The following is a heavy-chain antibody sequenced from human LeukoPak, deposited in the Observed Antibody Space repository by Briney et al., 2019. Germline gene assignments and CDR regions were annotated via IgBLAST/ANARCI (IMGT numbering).Heavy chain of an antibody. D-gene: IGHD3-10*01. CDR1: GGTFSSYT. CDR2: IISILNTT. V-gene: IGHV1-69*08. J-gene: IGHJ6*02. CDR3: ARGTSIRGDDYHGMDV. Sequence: GSSVKVSCKASGGTFSSYTFNWVRQAPGQGPEWMGRIISILNTTNYAQKLQDRVTIIADRSTSTTYMELRGLRAEDTAVYYCARGTSIRGDDYHGMDVWGQGTTITVSS.